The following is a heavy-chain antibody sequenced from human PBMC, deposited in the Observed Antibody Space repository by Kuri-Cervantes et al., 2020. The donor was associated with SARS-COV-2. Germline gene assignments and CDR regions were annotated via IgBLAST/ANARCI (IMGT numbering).Heavy chain of an antibody. J-gene: IGHJ2*01. CDR3: ARDPTVAVHWYFDL. CDR1: GDSVSSNSAA. V-gene: IGHV6-1*01. Sequence: SETLSLTCAISGDSVSSNSAAWNWIRQSPSRGLEWLGRTYYRSKWYNDYAVSVKSRITINPDTSKNQFSPQLNSVTPEDTAVHYCARDPTVAVHWYFDLWGRGTLVTVSS. D-gene: IGHD6-19*01. CDR2: TYYRSKWYN.